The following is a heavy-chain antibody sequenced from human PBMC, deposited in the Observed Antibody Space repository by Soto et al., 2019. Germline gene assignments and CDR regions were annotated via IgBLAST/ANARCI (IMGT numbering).Heavy chain of an antibody. V-gene: IGHV4-30-4*01. D-gene: IGHD3-22*01. J-gene: IGHJ3*02. Sequence: SETLSLTCTVSGGSISSGDYYWSWIRQPPGKGLEWIGYIYYSGSTYYNPSLKSRVTISVDTSKNQFSLKLSSVTAADTAVYYCARGHYDSSGAFDIRGQGTMVTVSS. CDR3: ARGHYDSSGAFDI. CDR2: IYYSGST. CDR1: GGSISSGDYY.